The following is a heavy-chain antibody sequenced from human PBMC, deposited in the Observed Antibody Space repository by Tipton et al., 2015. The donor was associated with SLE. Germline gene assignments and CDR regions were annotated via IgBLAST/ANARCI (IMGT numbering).Heavy chain of an antibody. CDR2: IFYSGST. Sequence: TLSLTCTVSGGSISNYYWSWIRQPPGKGLEWIGYIFYSGSTNSNPSLKSRVTMSVDTFKNQFSLNLSSVTAADTAVYYCARHVVAVAGVDYWGQGTLVTVSS. CDR3: ARHVVAVAGVDY. V-gene: IGHV4-59*08. CDR1: GGSISNYY. J-gene: IGHJ4*02. D-gene: IGHD6-19*01.